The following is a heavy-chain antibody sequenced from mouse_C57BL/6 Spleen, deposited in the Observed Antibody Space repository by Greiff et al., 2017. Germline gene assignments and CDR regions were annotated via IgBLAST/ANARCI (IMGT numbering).Heavy chain of an antibody. V-gene: IGHV1-82*01. J-gene: IGHJ2*01. Sequence: VKVVESGPELVKPGASVKISCKASGYAFSSSWMNWVKQRPGKGLEWIGRIYPGDGDTNYNGKFKGKATLTADKSSSTAYMQLSSLTSEDSAVYFCASSTGTQGYFDYWGQGTTLTVSS. CDR2: IYPGDGDT. D-gene: IGHD4-1*02. CDR3: ASSTGTQGYFDY. CDR1: GYAFSSSW.